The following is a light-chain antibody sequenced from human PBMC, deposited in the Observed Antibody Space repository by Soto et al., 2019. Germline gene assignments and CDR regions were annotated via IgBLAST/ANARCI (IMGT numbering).Light chain of an antibody. Sequence: QSALTQPASVSGSPGQSITISCTGTSSDVGGYNYVSWYQQHPGKAPKLMIYEVSNRPSGVSNRFSGSKSGNTGSLTISGLQAEDEADYYCSSYTSSSTPYVFGTGTKLTVL. CDR3: SSYTSSSTPYV. CDR1: SSDVGGYNY. CDR2: EVS. J-gene: IGLJ1*01. V-gene: IGLV2-14*01.